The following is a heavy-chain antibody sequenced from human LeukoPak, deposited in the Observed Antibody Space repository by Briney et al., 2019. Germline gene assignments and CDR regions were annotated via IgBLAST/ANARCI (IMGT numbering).Heavy chain of an antibody. J-gene: IGHJ4*02. CDR2: IKEDGSEK. D-gene: IGHD3-10*01. CDR1: GFTFSSYW. V-gene: IGHV3-7*01. Sequence: GGSLRLSCAASGFTFSSYWMTWVRQAPGKGLEWVANIKEDGSEKNYVDSVKGRFTISRDNAKNSLYLQMNSLRAEDTAVYYCARFARSPVCWGQGTLVSVSS. CDR3: ARFARSPVC.